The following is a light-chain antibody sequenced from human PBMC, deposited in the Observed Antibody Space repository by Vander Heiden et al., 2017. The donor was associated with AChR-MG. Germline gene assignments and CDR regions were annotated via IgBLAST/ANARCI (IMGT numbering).Light chain of an antibody. CDR3: QQSYSTPRVT. CDR1: QSISSY. Sequence: DIQMTQSPSSLSASVGDRVTITCRASQSISSYLNWYQQKPGKAPKRLIYAASSLQSGVPSRFSGSGSGTDFTLTISSRQPEDFATYYCQQSYSTPRVTFGQGTRLEIK. J-gene: IGKJ5*01. CDR2: AAS. V-gene: IGKV1-39*01.